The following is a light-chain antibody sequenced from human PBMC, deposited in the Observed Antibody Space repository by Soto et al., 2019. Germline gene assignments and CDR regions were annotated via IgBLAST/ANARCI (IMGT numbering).Light chain of an antibody. Sequence: EIVMTQSPATLSVSPGERATLSCRASQSVSSNLAWYQQKPGQAPRLLIYGASTRATGIPAMFSGSGSGTEFTLTISSLQSEDVAVYCCQQYNNWLITFGQGTRLEIK. CDR2: GAS. CDR1: QSVSSN. J-gene: IGKJ5*01. V-gene: IGKV3-15*01. CDR3: QQYNNWLIT.